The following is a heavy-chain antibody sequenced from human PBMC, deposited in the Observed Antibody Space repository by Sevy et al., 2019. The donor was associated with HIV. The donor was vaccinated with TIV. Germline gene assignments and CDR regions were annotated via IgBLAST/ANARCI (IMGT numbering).Heavy chain of an antibody. Sequence: SETLSLTCTVSGGSGSSGSYYWSWIRQPPGKGLEWIGYIYYSGSTNYNPSLKSRVTISVDTSKNQFSLKLSSVTAADTAVYYCARRGIAVAGINYWGQGTLVTVSS. J-gene: IGHJ4*02. V-gene: IGHV4-61*01. CDR2: IYYSGST. D-gene: IGHD6-19*01. CDR3: ARRGIAVAGINY. CDR1: GGSGSSGSYY.